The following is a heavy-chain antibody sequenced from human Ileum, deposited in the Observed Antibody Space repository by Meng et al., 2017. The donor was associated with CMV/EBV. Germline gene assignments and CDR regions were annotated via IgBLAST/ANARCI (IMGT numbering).Heavy chain of an antibody. D-gene: IGHD6-19*01. CDR3: ASDAGSSSSGWYRGARYYFDY. J-gene: IGHJ4*02. V-gene: IGHV3-11*04. CDR2: ISSSGSTI. Sequence: GGSLRLSCAVSGFTFSDYYMSWIRQAPGKGLEWVSYISSSGSTIYYADSVKGRFTISKDNAKNSVYLQMNSLRAEDTAVYYYASDAGSSSSGWYRGARYYFDYWGQGTLVTVSS. CDR1: GFTFSDYY.